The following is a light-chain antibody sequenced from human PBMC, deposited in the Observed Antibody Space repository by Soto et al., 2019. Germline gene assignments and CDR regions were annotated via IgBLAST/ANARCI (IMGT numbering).Light chain of an antibody. CDR1: SSDVGGYNY. CDR2: QVY. J-gene: IGLJ2*01. Sequence: QSALTQPASVSGSLGQWITISCTGTSSDVGGYNYVSWYQHHPGKPPKLIIYQVYSRPSGDSNRFSGSKFGNTASLTISGLQAEDEADYDCSSYTRTTTFVVFGGGTKLTVL. V-gene: IGLV2-14*01. CDR3: SSYTRTTTFVV.